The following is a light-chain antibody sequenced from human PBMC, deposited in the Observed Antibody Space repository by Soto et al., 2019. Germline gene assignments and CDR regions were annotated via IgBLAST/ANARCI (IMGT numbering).Light chain of an antibody. J-gene: IGKJ1*01. V-gene: IGKV1-5*01. CDR2: DAS. CDR1: QSISSW. Sequence: DIQMTQSPSTLSASVGDRVTTTFRASQSISSWLAWYQQKPGKAPKLLIYDASSLESGVPSRFSGSGSGTEFALTISSLQPDDFATYYCQQYNSYSPTFGQGTKVDIK. CDR3: QQYNSYSPT.